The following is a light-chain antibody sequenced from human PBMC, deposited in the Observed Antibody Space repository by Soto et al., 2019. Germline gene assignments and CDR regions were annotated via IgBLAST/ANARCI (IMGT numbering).Light chain of an antibody. CDR1: SSDVDDYNY. V-gene: IGLV2-11*01. CDR2: DVT. Sequence: QSALTQPRSVSGSPGQSVTISCTGTSSDVDDYNYVSWYQQHPDTAPKLMIYDVTKRPSGVPDRFSGSKSGNTASLTISGLQAEDEADYYCCSYAGGYVFEVIFGGWTQLTVL. J-gene: IGLJ2*01. CDR3: CSYAGGYVFEVI.